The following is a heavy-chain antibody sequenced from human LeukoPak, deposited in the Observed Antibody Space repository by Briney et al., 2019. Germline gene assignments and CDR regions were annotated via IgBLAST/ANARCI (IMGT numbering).Heavy chain of an antibody. J-gene: IGHJ6*03. Sequence: ASVKVSCKASGGTFSSYAISWVRQAPGQGLEWMGGIIPIFGTANYAQKFQCRVTITTDESTITAYMELSSLRSEDTAVYYCARDPPGYYMDVWGKGTTVTVSS. V-gene: IGHV1-69*05. CDR3: ARDPPGYYMDV. CDR2: IIPIFGTA. CDR1: GGTFSSYA.